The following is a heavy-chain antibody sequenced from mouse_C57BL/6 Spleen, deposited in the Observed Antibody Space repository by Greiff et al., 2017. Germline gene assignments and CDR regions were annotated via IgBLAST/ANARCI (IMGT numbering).Heavy chain of an antibody. V-gene: IGHV1-72*01. Sequence: QVQLQQPGAELVKPGASVKLSCKASGYTFTSYWMHWVKQRPGRGLEWIGRIDPNSGGTKYNEKFKSKATLTVDKPSITAYMQLSSLTSEDSAVYYCASQYYYYYDGFYYAMDYWGQGTSVTVSS. CDR3: ASQYYYYYDGFYYAMDY. J-gene: IGHJ4*01. CDR1: GYTFTSYW. D-gene: IGHD2-4*01. CDR2: IDPNSGGT.